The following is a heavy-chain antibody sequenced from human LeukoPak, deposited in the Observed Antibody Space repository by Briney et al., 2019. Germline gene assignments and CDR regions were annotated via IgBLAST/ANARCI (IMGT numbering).Heavy chain of an antibody. V-gene: IGHV3-23*01. CDR1: GFTFSSYA. CDR3: AARTAAVH. J-gene: IGHJ4*02. D-gene: IGHD6-13*01. CDR2: ISGYAGST. Sequence: GGSLRLSCAASGFTFSSYAMTWVRQGPGKGLEWVSSISGYAGSTYYADSVKGRFTISRDNSKNTVFLQMSSLRAEDTAVYYCAARTAAVHWGQGTLVTVSS.